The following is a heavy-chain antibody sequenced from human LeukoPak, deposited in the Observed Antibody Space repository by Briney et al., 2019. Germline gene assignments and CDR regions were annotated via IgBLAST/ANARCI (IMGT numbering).Heavy chain of an antibody. V-gene: IGHV4-39*01. J-gene: IGHJ4*02. CDR1: GGSISSSSFY. CDR3: ARHGTVATITGTFDY. D-gene: IGHD5-24*01. Sequence: SETLSLTCTVSGGSISSSSFYWGWIRQPPGKGLEWIGSIYYSGYTYYNLSLNSRVTISVDTSKNQFSLNLISVTAADTAVYFCARHGTVATITGTFDYWGQGTLVTVSS. CDR2: IYYSGYT.